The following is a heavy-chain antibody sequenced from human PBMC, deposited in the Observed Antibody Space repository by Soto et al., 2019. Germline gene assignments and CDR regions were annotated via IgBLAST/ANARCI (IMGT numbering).Heavy chain of an antibody. CDR1: GGSVSSNSAA. Sequence: SQALSLTCAISGGSVSSNSAAWNWIRESPSRGLEGLGRTYYRSKWYNDYAVSVKSRITINPDTSKNQFSLQLNSVTPEDTAVYYCAREPTVIRSYYFDYWGQGTLVTVSS. V-gene: IGHV6-1*01. J-gene: IGHJ4*02. CDR2: TYYRSKWYN. D-gene: IGHD2-21*01. CDR3: AREPTVIRSYYFDY.